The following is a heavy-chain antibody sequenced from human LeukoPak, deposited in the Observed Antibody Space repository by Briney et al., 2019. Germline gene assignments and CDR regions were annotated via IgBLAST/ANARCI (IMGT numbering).Heavy chain of an antibody. V-gene: IGHV4-59*01. CDR3: ARGQGGNYYLNYFDY. CDR2: FYYSGST. Sequence: PSETLSLTCTVSGGSISSYYWSWIRQPPGKGLEWIGHFYYSGSTNYNPSLKSRVTISVDTSRNQFSLKLTSVTAADTAVYYCARGQGGNYYLNYFDYWGQGALVTVSS. CDR1: GGSISSYY. D-gene: IGHD1-26*01. J-gene: IGHJ4*02.